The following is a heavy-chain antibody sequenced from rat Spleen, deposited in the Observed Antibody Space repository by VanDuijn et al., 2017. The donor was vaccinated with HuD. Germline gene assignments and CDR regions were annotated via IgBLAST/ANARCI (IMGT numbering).Heavy chain of an antibody. V-gene: IGHV5-31*01. CDR3: ARTIYDYFDY. CDR2: ISNTGGST. D-gene: IGHD1-12*01. Sequence: EVQLVESGGGLVQPGRSLKLSCVASGFTFSRYWMTWIRQAPGKGLEWVASISNTGGSTYYPDSVKGRFTISRDNAKSTLYLQMNSLRSEDTAAYYCARTIYDYFDYWGQGVMVTVSS. CDR1: GFTFSRYW. J-gene: IGHJ2*01.